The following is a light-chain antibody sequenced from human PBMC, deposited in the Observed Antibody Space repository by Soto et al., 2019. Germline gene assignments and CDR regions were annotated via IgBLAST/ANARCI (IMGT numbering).Light chain of an antibody. CDR1: QSISSTY. Sequence: EIVLTQSPGTLSLSPGERATLSCRAGQSISSTYLDWYQQKPGQALRLLIYGASTRATGIPDRFSGSGSGTDFTLTISRLEPEDFAVYYCQQSGSPSGWTSGRGTKVEIK. J-gene: IGKJ1*01. CDR3: QQSGSPSGWT. V-gene: IGKV3-20*01. CDR2: GAS.